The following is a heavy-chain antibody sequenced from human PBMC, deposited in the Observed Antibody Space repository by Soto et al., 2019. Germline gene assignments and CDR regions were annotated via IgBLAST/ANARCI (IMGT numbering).Heavy chain of an antibody. CDR3: AKDLRGYYYGSGSPPDFDY. CDR2: ISGSGGST. V-gene: IGHV3-23*01. CDR1: GFTFSSYA. Sequence: EVQLLESGGGLVQPGGSLRLSCAASGFTFSSYAMSWVCRAPGKGLEWVSGISGSGGSTYYADSVKGRFAISRDNSQNTLYLQMNSLRAEDTAVYYCAKDLRGYYYGSGSPPDFDYWGQGTLVTVSS. D-gene: IGHD3-10*01. J-gene: IGHJ4*02.